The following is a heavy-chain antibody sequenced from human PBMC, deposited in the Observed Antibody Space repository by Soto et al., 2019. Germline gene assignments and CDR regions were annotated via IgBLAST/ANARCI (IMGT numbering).Heavy chain of an antibody. J-gene: IGHJ4*02. CDR3: AREEWLVREGIDY. CDR2: INNDGSST. Sequence: GSLRLSCAASGFTLNSFFMHWVRQAPGRGLMWVSRINNDGSSTTYADSVKGRFTISRDNAKNTLYLQMNSLRAEDTAVYFCAREEWLVREGIDYWGQGTLVTVSS. CDR1: GFTLNSFF. D-gene: IGHD6-19*01. V-gene: IGHV3-74*01.